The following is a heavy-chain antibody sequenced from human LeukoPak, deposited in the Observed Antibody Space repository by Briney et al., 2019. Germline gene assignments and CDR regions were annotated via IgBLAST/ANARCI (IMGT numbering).Heavy chain of an antibody. CDR3: ARAGAVYYDSSGYYYPAAFDI. V-gene: IGHV3-53*01. Sequence: PGGSLRLSCAASGFTVSSIYMSWVRQAPGKGLESVSVIYSGGSTYYADSVKGRFTISRDNSKNTLYLQMNSLRAEDTAVYYCARAGAVYYDSSGYYYPAAFDIWGQGTMVTVSS. CDR2: IYSGGST. D-gene: IGHD3-22*01. J-gene: IGHJ3*02. CDR1: GFTVSSIY.